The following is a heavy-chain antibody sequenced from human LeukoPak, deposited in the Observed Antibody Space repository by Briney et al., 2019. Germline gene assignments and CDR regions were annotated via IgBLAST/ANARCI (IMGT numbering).Heavy chain of an antibody. V-gene: IGHV4-59*12. CDR3: ARVPVNIWENWFDP. CDR2: IYYSGST. Sequence: KPSETLSLTCSVSGGSTSGYYWSWIRQPPGKGLEWIGNIYYSGSTYYNPSLKSRVTISVDTSKNQFSLKLSSVTAADTAVYYCARVPVNIWENWFDPWGQGTLVTVSS. CDR1: GGSTSGYY. J-gene: IGHJ5*02. D-gene: IGHD1-26*01.